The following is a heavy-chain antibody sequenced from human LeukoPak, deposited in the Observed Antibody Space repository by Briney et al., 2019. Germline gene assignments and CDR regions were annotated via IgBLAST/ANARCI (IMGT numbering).Heavy chain of an antibody. D-gene: IGHD6-13*01. CDR2: IYYSGSS. J-gene: IGHJ4*02. Sequence: SETLSLTCTVSGGSISTYYWSWIRQPPGKGLEWIGNIYYSGSSNYNPSLKSRVTISVDTSKNQFSLKLSSVTAADTAVYYCAKAAAAEGRYFDYWGQGTLVTVSS. CDR1: GGSISTYY. CDR3: AKAAAAEGRYFDY. V-gene: IGHV4-59*08.